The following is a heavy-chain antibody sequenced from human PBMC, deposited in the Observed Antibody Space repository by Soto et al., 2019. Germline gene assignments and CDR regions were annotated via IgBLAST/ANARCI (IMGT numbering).Heavy chain of an antibody. CDR2: ISYDGSKT. V-gene: IGHV3-30*04. D-gene: IGHD4-4*01. J-gene: IGHJ4*02. CDR3: ARDRDSSYFPPPYYFDS. Sequence: QVQLVESGGGVVQPGRSLRLSCAASAFTFRSYTMHWVRQAPGKGLEWVATISYDGSKTNYADSVRGRFTISRDNSKSTLFLPMDSLRPEDTAVYSCARDRDSSYFPPPYYFDSWGQGTLVTVSS. CDR1: AFTFRSYT.